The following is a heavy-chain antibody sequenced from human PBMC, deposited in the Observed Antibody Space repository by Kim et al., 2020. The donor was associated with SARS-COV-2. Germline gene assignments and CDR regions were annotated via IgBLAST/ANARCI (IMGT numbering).Heavy chain of an antibody. CDR2: ISSNGGST. D-gene: IGHD3-10*01. V-gene: IGHV3-64D*06. J-gene: IGHJ3*02. CDR1: GFTFSSYA. CDR3: VKVGRLLWFGESSRPVLFDI. Sequence: GGSLRLSCSASGFTFSSYAMHWVRQAPGKGLEYVSAISSNGGSTYYADSVKGRFTISRDNSKNTLYLQMSSLRAEDTAVYYCVKVGRLLWFGESSRPVLFDIWGQGTMVTVSS.